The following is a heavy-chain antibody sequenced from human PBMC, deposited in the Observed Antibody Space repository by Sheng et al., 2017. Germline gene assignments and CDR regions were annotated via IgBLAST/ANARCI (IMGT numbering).Heavy chain of an antibody. CDR2: IYYSGST. D-gene: IGHD5-18*01. V-gene: IGHV4-59*01. CDR1: GGSISSYY. Sequence: QVQLQESGPGLVKPSETLSLTCTVSGGSISSYYWSWIRQPPGKGLEWIGFIYYSGSTNYNPSLKSRVTISVDTSKNRFSLKLSSVTAADTAVYYCARGWGYAGLSYWFDPWGQGAQVTGLL. J-gene: IGHJ5*02. CDR3: ARGWGYAGLSYWFDP.